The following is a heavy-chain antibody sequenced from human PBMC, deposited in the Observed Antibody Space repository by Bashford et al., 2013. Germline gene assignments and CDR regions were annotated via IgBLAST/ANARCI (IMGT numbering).Heavy chain of an antibody. CDR2: VFPRDSDT. CDR3: TRGDTSGHHRGYYYYGMDV. Sequence: WVRQMPGKASEWMGIVFPRDSDTKYSPSFQGQVAMSVDKSINTAYLQFYSLQASDTAIYYCTRGDTSGHHRGYYYYGMDVWGQGTTVTVSS. D-gene: IGHD2-2*01. V-gene: IGHV5-51*02. J-gene: IGHJ6*02.